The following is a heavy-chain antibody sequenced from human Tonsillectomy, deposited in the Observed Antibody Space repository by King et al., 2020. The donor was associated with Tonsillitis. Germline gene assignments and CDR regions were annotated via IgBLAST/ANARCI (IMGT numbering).Heavy chain of an antibody. CDR2: MYSSGTI. V-gene: IGHV4-39*01. CDR1: GGSISSSDHY. Sequence: QLQESGPGVVKPSETLSLTCTVSGGSISSSDHYWAWIRQPPGKGLEWIGYMYSSGTIFYNPSLKSRITISGGTSENRFSLKLRSVTAADTAVYLCARYVSGTFDYWGKGALVTVSS. J-gene: IGHJ4*02. CDR3: ARYVSGTFDY. D-gene: IGHD1-26*01.